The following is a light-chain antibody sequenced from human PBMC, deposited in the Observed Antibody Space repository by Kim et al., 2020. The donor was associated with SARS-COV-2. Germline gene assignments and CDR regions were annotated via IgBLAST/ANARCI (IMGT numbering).Light chain of an antibody. Sequence: GQSVTISCTGTSSDVVGYNYVSWYQHHPGKAPKLMISEVSKRPSGVPDRFSGSKSGNTASLTVSGLQAEDEADYYCNSYADTNNWVFGGGTQLTVL. CDR1: SSDVVGYNY. CDR3: NSYADTNNWV. CDR2: EVS. J-gene: IGLJ3*02. V-gene: IGLV2-8*01.